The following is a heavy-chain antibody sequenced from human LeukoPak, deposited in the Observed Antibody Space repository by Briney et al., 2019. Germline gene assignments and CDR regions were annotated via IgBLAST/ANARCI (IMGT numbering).Heavy chain of an antibody. CDR1: GYTFTGYY. V-gene: IGHV1-2*04. Sequence: ASVNVSCKASGYTFTGYYMHWVRQAPGQGLEWMGWINPNSGGTNYAQKFQGWVTMTRDTSISTAYMELSRLRSDDTAMYYCARDHTYYYDSSGYYYLTDWGQGTLVTVSS. CDR3: ARDHTYYYDSSGYYYLTD. CDR2: INPNSGGT. D-gene: IGHD3-22*01. J-gene: IGHJ4*02.